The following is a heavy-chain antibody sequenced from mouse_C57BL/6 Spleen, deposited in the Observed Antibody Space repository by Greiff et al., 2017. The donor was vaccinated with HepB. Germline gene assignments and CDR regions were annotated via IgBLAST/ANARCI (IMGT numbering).Heavy chain of an antibody. J-gene: IGHJ4*01. CDR3: ARDLPRDAMDY. CDR1: GYTFTSYW. D-gene: IGHD5-1*01. CDR2: IDPSDSYT. Sequence: QVQLQQPGAELVMPGASVKLSCKASGYTFTSYWMHWVKQRPGQGLEWIGEIDPSDSYTNYNQKFKGKSTLTVDKSSSTAYMQLSSLTSEDSAVYYCARDLPRDAMDYWGQGTSVTVSS. V-gene: IGHV1-69*01.